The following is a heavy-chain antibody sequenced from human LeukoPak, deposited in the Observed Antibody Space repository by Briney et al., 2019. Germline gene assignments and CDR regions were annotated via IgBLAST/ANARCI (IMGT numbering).Heavy chain of an antibody. D-gene: IGHD3-3*01. V-gene: IGHV3-21*01. CDR2: ISSSSSYI. CDR1: GFTFSSYS. CDR3: ARVPSEISNYDFWSGPENYYYYYYMDV. J-gene: IGHJ6*03. Sequence: PGGSLRLSCAASGFTFSSYSMNWVRQAPGKGLEWVSSISSSSSYIYYADSVKGRFTISRDNAKNSLYLQMNSLRAEDTAVYYCARVPSEISNYDFWSGPENYYYYYYMDVWGKGTTVTVSS.